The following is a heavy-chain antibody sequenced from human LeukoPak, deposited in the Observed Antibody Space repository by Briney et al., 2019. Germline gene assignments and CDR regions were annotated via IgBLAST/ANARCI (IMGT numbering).Heavy chain of an antibody. CDR1: GFTFDDYA. J-gene: IGHJ4*02. V-gene: IGHV3-9*03. CDR2: ISWNSGSI. Sequence: GGSLRLSCAASGFTFDDYAMHWVRQAPGKGLEWVSGISWNSGSIGYADSVKGRFTISRDNAKNSLYLRMNSLRAEDMALYYCAKGGIAARSGGFDYWGQGTLVTVSS. D-gene: IGHD6-6*01. CDR3: AKGGIAARSGGFDY.